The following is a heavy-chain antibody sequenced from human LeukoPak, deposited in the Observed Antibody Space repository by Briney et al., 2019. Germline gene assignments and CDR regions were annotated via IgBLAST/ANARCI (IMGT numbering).Heavy chain of an antibody. D-gene: IGHD3-9*01. CDR3: ARPLTGYSYFDY. Sequence: SQTLSLTCSVSGGSISSSDYYWSWIRQYPGKGLEWVGYVHHSGSASYNPSLKSRVTISGDTSKNQFSLKLNSVTAADTAVYYCARPLTGYSYFDYWGQGTLVTVSS. CDR1: GGSISSSDYY. V-gene: IGHV4-31*03. J-gene: IGHJ4*02. CDR2: VHHSGSA.